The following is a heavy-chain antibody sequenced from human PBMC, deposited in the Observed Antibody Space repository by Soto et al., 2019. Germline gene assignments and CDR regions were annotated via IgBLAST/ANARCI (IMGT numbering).Heavy chain of an antibody. CDR1: GGSITTGGYY. V-gene: IGHV4-31*03. D-gene: IGHD2-15*01. CDR3: ARTKCSGGSCYSWSLDY. J-gene: IGHJ4*02. CDR2: RYYSEST. Sequence: SETLSLTCTVSGGSITTGGYYWSWIRQLPGKGLEWIGHRYYSESTYYNPSLKSRVSISLDTSKNQFSLKLSFVTAADTAMYYCARTKCSGGSCYSWSLDYWGQGTQVTVSS.